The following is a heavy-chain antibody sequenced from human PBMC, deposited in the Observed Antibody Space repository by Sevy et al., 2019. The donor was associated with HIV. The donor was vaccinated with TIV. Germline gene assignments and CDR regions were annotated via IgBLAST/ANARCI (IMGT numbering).Heavy chain of an antibody. CDR2: IWFDGSNT. D-gene: IGHD4-17*01. Sequence: GGSLRLSCAASGFTFSSYGMRCVRQAPGKGLEWVAVIWFDGSNTFYADSVKGRFTISRDIAKNTLHLQMNSLRAEDTAVYYCARDLEFYDYGAYGPSFMPDYWGQGTLVTVSS. CDR3: ARDLEFYDYGAYGPSFMPDY. CDR1: GFTFSSYG. V-gene: IGHV3-33*01. J-gene: IGHJ4*02.